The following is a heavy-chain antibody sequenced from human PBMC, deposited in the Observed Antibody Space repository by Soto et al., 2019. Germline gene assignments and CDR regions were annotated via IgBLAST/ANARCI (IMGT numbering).Heavy chain of an antibody. Sequence: GGPLRLSCAASGFTFSRYGMHWVRQAPGKGLEWVAVISYDGGNKYYADSVKGRFTISRDNSQNTLYLQMISLRAEDTAVYYCARWPLRGSGSYWYYFDYWGQGTLVTVSS. CDR1: GFTFSRYG. CDR2: ISYDGGNK. J-gene: IGHJ4*02. CDR3: ARWPLRGSGSYWYYFDY. D-gene: IGHD3-10*01. V-gene: IGHV3-30*19.